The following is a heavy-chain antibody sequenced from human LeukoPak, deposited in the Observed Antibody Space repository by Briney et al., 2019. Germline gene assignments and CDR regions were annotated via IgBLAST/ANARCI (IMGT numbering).Heavy chain of an antibody. CDR1: GYTFTGLY. Sequence: ASVKVSCKASGYTFTGLYMNWVRQAPGQGLEWMGWINPNSGGTNYAQKFQGRVTMTRDTSISTAYMELSRLRSDDTAVYYCARGDSGSYYMDVWGKGTTVTVSS. J-gene: IGHJ6*03. D-gene: IGHD1-26*01. CDR3: ARGDSGSYYMDV. V-gene: IGHV1-2*02. CDR2: INPNSGGT.